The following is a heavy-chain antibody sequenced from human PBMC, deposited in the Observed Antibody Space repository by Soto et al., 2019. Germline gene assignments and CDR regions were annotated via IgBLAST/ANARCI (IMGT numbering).Heavy chain of an antibody. Sequence: QTLSQTCVIPGESDSKTNTARNWFRKSPSGGLEWLGRTYYRSKWYNDYATSMKSRITISPDTSKNQFSLHLISVTPEDTAVYFCARRFFDLGSAFDFWGQGSPVTVSS. CDR1: GESDSKTNTA. CDR3: ARRFFDLGSAFDF. J-gene: IGHJ4*02. V-gene: IGHV6-1*01. D-gene: IGHD3-10*01. CDR2: TYYRSKWYN.